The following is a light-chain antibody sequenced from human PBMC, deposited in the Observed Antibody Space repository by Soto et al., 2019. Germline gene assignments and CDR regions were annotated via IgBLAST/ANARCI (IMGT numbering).Light chain of an antibody. CDR1: QSVSSSY. V-gene: IGKV3-20*01. CDR3: QQYGSSAWT. Sequence: EIVLTQSPGTLSLSPGERATLSCRASQSVSSSYLAWYQQKPGQAPRLLIYGASSRATGIPDRSSGSGSETDFTLTISRLEPEEFAVYYCQQYGSSAWTFGQGTKVEIK. J-gene: IGKJ1*01. CDR2: GAS.